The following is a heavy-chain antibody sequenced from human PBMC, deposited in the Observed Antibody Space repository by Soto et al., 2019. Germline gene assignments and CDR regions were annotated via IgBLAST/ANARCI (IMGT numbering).Heavy chain of an antibody. V-gene: IGHV3-30-3*01. CDR3: ARDGVFGVVFGQCFDT. CDR2: ISYDGSTK. J-gene: IGHJ5*02. CDR1: GFTFSSYA. D-gene: IGHD3-3*01. Sequence: GGSLRLSCAASGFTFSSYAMHWVRQAPGKGLAWVAVISYDGSTKYYADSVKGRFTISRDTSKNTLYLQMNSLRAEDTAVYYWARDGVFGVVFGQCFDTWGQGSLVTVSS.